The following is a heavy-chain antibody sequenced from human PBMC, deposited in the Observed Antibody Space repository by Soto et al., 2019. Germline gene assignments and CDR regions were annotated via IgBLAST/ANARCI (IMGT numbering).Heavy chain of an antibody. Sequence: ASVKVSCKAFGYTFTIYYIHWVRQAPGQGLEWMGVINTSGGSPTYAQKFQDRVTMTRDTSTSTVYMELSSLRSEDTAVYYCARGGRHSDYYYYYGMDVWGQGTTVTVSS. CDR2: INTSGGSP. V-gene: IGHV1-46*01. CDR3: ARGGRHSDYYYYYGMDV. J-gene: IGHJ6*02. D-gene: IGHD6-25*01. CDR1: GYTFTIYY.